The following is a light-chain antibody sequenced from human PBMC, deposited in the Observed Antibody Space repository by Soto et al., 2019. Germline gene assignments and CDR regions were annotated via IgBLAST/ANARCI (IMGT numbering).Light chain of an antibody. CDR3: QQYKDWPPYT. V-gene: IGKV3-15*01. CDR1: QSVSSN. Sequence: EIVMTQSPATLSVSPGERATLSCRASQSVSSNLAWYQQKPGQPPRLLIYATSTRATGVPARFSGSGSGTEFTLTISSLQSEDFAVYYCQQYKDWPPYTFGQGTKLEIK. J-gene: IGKJ2*01. CDR2: ATS.